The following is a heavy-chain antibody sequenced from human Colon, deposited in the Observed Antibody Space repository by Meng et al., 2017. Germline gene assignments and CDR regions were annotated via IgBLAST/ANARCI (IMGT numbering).Heavy chain of an antibody. V-gene: IGHV4-61*01. CDR1: GGSVSSGTYY. CDR2: IYYSGTT. CDR3: ARDRVPGKY. J-gene: IGHJ4*02. Sequence: QVRLQESGPGLVMPSETLSLTCTVAGGSVSSGTYYWSWIRQPPGKGLEWIGCIYYSGTTNYNPSLKSRVTISVDTSKNQFSLKLSSVTPADTAVYCCARDRVPGKYWGQGTLVTVSS. D-gene: IGHD1-14*01.